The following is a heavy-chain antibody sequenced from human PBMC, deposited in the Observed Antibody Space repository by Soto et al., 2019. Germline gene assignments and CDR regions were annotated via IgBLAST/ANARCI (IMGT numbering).Heavy chain of an antibody. CDR2: IYYTGRT. Sequence: SETLSLTCTVSGVSVSSGDYYWSWIRQPPGKGLEWIGYIYYTGRTYYNPSLKSRVIISVDTSKNQFSLKLSSVTAAEKAVYYCARAHYDILAGYPTHAFDIWGQGTMVTVSS. V-gene: IGHV4-30-4*01. CDR1: GVSVSSGDYY. CDR3: ARAHYDILAGYPTHAFDI. D-gene: IGHD3-9*01. J-gene: IGHJ3*02.